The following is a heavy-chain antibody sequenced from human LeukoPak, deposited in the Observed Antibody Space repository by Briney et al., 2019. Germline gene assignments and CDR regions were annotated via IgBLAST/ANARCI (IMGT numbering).Heavy chain of an antibody. CDR2: IYYSGST. CDR3: ARHHSSSWLTFDY. Sequence: SETLSLTCTVSGGSISSSSYYWGWIRQPPGKGLEWIGSIYYSGSTYYNPSLKSRVTISVDTSKNQFSLKLSSVTAADTAVYYCARHHSSSWLTFDYWGQGTLVTVSS. V-gene: IGHV4-39*01. D-gene: IGHD6-13*01. J-gene: IGHJ4*02. CDR1: GGSISSSSYY.